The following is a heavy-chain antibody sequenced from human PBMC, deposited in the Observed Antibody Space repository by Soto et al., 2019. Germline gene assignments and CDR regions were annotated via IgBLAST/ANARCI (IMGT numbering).Heavy chain of an antibody. V-gene: IGHV3-48*01. Sequence: GGSLRLSCAASGFTFSSYSMNWVRQAPGKGLEWVSYISSSSSTIYYADSVKGRFTISRDNAKNSLYLQMNSLRAEDTAVYYCARDLPDFWSGYPPRGFDYWGQGTLVTVSS. D-gene: IGHD3-3*01. CDR2: ISSSSSTI. CDR1: GFTFSSYS. J-gene: IGHJ4*02. CDR3: ARDLPDFWSGYPPRGFDY.